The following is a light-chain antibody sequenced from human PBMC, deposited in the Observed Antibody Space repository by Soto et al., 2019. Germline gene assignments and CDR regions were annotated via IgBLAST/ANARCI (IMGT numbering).Light chain of an antibody. CDR2: DVS. CDR3: CSYAGSYVDV. Sequence: HSVLTQPRSVSGSPGQSVTISCTGTSSDVGGYNYVSWYQQHPGKAPKLMIYDVSKRPSGVPDRFSGSKSGNTASLTISGLQAEDEADYYCCSYAGSYVDVFGTGTKVTVL. V-gene: IGLV2-11*01. J-gene: IGLJ1*01. CDR1: SSDVGGYNY.